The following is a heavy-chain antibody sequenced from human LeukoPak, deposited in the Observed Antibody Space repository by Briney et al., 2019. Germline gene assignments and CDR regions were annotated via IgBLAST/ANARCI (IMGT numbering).Heavy chain of an antibody. CDR3: PTRSRPYNWYFDL. V-gene: IGHV3-53*01. CDR2: IYVGGNT. D-gene: IGHD1-14*01. Sequence: GGSLRLSCAVSGITVSSNYMTWVRQAPGKGLEWVSVIYVGGNTYYADSVKDRFIISRDNSKNTLYLQIDNLRVEDTAVYYCPTRSRPYNWYFDLWGHGTLVTVSS. CDR1: GITVSSNY. J-gene: IGHJ2*01.